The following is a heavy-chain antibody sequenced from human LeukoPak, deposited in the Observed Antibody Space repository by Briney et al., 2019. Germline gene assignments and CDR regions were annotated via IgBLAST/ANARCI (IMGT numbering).Heavy chain of an antibody. CDR2: IKQDGSEI. J-gene: IGHJ4*02. V-gene: IGHV3-7*01. CDR3: ARVLLWFGEFTAPFDY. Sequence: GGSLRLSCAASGFTFSNYWMSWVRQAPGKGLEWVANIKQDGSEIYYVDSVKGRLSISRDNAKNSLYLQMNSLRAEDTAVYYCARVLLWFGEFTAPFDYWGQGSWVTVSS. D-gene: IGHD3-10*01. CDR1: GFTFSNYW.